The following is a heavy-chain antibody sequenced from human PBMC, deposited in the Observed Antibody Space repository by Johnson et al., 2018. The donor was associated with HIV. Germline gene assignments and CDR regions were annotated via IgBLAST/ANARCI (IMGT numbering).Heavy chain of an antibody. CDR2: IYWNGGSI. Sequence: EVQLVESGGGVVRPGGSLRLSCAASGFSFDDYGLSWVRQAPGKGLEWVSGIYWNGGSIGYADSVKGRFTTSRDNAKNSLYLQMNSLRAEDTAGYYCARERSSGCRLCGFDIWGHGTLVTVSS. V-gene: IGHV3-20*04. J-gene: IGHJ3*02. CDR3: ARERSSGCRLCGFDI. CDR1: GFSFDDYG. D-gene: IGHD6-19*01.